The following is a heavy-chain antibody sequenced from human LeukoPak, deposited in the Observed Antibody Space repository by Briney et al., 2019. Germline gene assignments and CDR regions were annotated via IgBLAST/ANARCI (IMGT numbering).Heavy chain of an antibody. CDR3: AKDRLGYYGSGSYLCY. D-gene: IGHD3-10*01. V-gene: IGHV3-23*01. J-gene: IGHJ4*02. Sequence: GGSLRLSCAASGFTFSSYAMSWVRQAPGKGLEWVSAISGSGGSTYYADSVKGRFTISRDNSKNTLYLQMNSLRAEDTAVYYCAKDRLGYYGSGSYLCYWGQGTLVTVSS. CDR1: GFTFSSYA. CDR2: ISGSGGST.